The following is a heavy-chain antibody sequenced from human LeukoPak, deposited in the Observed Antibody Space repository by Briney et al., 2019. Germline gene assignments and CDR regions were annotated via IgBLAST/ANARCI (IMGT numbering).Heavy chain of an antibody. V-gene: IGHV4-59*06. J-gene: IGHJ6*02. CDR1: GDSISSYY. Sequence: SETLSLTCTVSGDSISSYYWSWIRQHPGKGLEWIGYIYYSGSTYYNPSLKSRVTISVDTSKNQFSLKLSSVTAADTAVYYCARWLIRTNYYYYYGMDVWGQGTTVTVSS. D-gene: IGHD3-10*01. CDR3: ARWLIRTNYYYYYGMDV. CDR2: IYYSGST.